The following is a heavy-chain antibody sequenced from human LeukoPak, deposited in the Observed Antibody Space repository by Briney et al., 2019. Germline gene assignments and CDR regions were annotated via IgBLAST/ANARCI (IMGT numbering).Heavy chain of an antibody. CDR2: IIPIVGIA. V-gene: IGHV1-69*04. Sequence: ASVKVSCRASGGTFSSYAISWVRQAPGQGLEWMGRIIPIVGIANYAQKFQGRVTITADRSTSTAYMELSSLRSEDTAVYYCATAAHISNYGSGSCYLDYWGQGTLVTVSS. CDR3: ATAAHISNYGSGSCYLDY. D-gene: IGHD3-10*01. CDR1: GGTFSSYA. J-gene: IGHJ4*02.